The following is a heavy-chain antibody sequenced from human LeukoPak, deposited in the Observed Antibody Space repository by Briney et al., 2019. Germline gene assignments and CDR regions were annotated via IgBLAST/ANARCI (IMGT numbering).Heavy chain of an antibody. CDR1: GASISSNNYY. J-gene: IGHJ4*02. CDR3: AKSGGSGLIDY. CDR2: IHSSGNT. V-gene: IGHV4-39*01. Sequence: SETLSLTCTVSGASISSNNYYWGWVRQPPGKGLEWIGNIHSSGNTYYNASLKSRVTIYIDTSKNQFSLNLSSVTAADTAVYYCAKSGGSGLIDYWGQGTLVTVSS. D-gene: IGHD1-26*01.